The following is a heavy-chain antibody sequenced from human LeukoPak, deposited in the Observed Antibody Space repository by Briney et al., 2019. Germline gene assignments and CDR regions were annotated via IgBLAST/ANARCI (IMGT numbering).Heavy chain of an antibody. CDR1: GFTFSSYG. CDR3: AKDATPLLLWFGESVFGYFDY. J-gene: IGHJ4*02. V-gene: IGHV3-30*02. D-gene: IGHD3-10*01. Sequence: GGSLRLSCAASGFTFSSYGMHWVRQAPGKGLEWVAFIRYDGSNKYYADSVKGRFTISRDNSKNTLYLQMNSLRAEDTAVYYCAKDATPLLLWFGESVFGYFDYWGQGTLVTVSS. CDR2: IRYDGSNK.